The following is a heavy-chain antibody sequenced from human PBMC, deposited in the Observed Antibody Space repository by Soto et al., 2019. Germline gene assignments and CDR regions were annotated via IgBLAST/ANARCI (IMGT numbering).Heavy chain of an antibody. D-gene: IGHD2-2*01. CDR1: GGSISSSSYY. CDR3: ASRRTLGLLFLARFDY. J-gene: IGHJ4*02. V-gene: IGHV4-39*01. Sequence: QLLESGPGLVKPSETLSLTCTLSGGSISSSSYYWGWIRQPPGKGLEWIGSIYYSGSTYYNPSLKSRVTISVDTSKNQFSLKLSSVTAADTAVYYCASRRTLGLLFLARFDYWGQGTLVTVSS. CDR2: IYYSGST.